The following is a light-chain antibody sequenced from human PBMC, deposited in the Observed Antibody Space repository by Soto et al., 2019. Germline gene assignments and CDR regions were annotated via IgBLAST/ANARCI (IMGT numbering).Light chain of an antibody. Sequence: DIQMTQSPSTLSASVGDRVTITCRASQSISTWLAWYQQKPGKAPKLLIYKASSLERGVPARFSGSGSGTEFTLTISSLQPDDVATYYCQQYNTYPLTFGGGTTVEIK. CDR2: KAS. CDR3: QQYNTYPLT. J-gene: IGKJ4*01. CDR1: QSISTW. V-gene: IGKV1-5*03.